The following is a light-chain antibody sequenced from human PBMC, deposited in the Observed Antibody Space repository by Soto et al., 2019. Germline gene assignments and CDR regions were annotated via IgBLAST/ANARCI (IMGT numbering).Light chain of an antibody. Sequence: EIVLTQSPGTLSLSPGERATLSCRASQSVSSSYLAWYQQKPGQAPRLLIYGASSRATGIPDRFSGSGSGTDFILTISRLEPEDFAVYYCQQYGSSTGLTFGGGTKVDIK. J-gene: IGKJ4*01. CDR3: QQYGSSTGLT. V-gene: IGKV3-20*01. CDR1: QSVSSSY. CDR2: GAS.